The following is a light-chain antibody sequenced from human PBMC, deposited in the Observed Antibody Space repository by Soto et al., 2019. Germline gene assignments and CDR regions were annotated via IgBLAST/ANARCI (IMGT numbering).Light chain of an antibody. CDR2: EVS. J-gene: IGLJ2*01. V-gene: IGLV2-14*01. CDR3: TSYTTTSSLGV. CDR1: SSDIGAYNY. Sequence: QSVLTQPASVSGSPRQSITLSCSGTSSDIGAYNYVSWYQQHPGKAPKLMIYEVSNRPSGVSTRFSGSKSGNTASLTISGLQADDEADYYCTSYTTTSSLGVFGGGTKVTVL.